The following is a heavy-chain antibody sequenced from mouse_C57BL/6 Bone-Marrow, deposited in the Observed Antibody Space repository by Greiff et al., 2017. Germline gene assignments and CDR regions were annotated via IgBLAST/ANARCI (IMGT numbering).Heavy chain of an antibody. J-gene: IGHJ3*01. D-gene: IGHD2-12*01. Sequence: EVKLVESGGGLVKPGGSLKLSCAASGFTFSSYAMSWVRQTPEKRLEWVATISDGGSYTYYPDNVKGRFTISRDNAKNNMYLQMSHLKSEDTAMYYFARYTWFAYWGQGTLVTVSA. V-gene: IGHV5-4*03. CDR1: GFTFSSYA. CDR2: ISDGGSYT. CDR3: ARYTWFAY.